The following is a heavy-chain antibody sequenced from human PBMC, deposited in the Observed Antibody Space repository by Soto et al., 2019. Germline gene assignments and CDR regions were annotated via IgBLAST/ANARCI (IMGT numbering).Heavy chain of an antibody. CDR3: ARESSSSCHDY. CDR1: GYTFTSYG. CDR2: ISAYNGNT. Sequence: QVQLVQSGAEVKKPGASVKVSCKASGYTFTSYGISWVRQAPGQGLEWMGGISAYNGNTHYAQKLQGRVTMTTATAKSTAYRELRSLRSDDTAVYYCARESSSSCHDYWGQGTLVTVSS. D-gene: IGHD6-13*01. V-gene: IGHV1-18*01. J-gene: IGHJ4*02.